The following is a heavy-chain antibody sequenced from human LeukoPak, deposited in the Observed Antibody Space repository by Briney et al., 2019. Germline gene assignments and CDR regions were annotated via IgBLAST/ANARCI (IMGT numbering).Heavy chain of an antibody. Sequence: SETLSLTCTVSGGSISSSSYYWGWIRQPPGKGLEWIGSIYYSGSTYYNPSLKSRVTISVDTSKNQFSLKLSSVTAADTAVYYCARHAIAVVITALDRRVEGWFDPWGQGTLVTVSS. V-gene: IGHV4-39*01. CDR2: IYYSGST. J-gene: IGHJ5*02. CDR1: GGSISSSSYY. CDR3: ARHAIAVVITALDRRVEGWFDP. D-gene: IGHD3-22*01.